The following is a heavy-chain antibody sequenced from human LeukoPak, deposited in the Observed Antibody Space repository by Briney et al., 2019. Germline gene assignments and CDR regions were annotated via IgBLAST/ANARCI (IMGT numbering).Heavy chain of an antibody. D-gene: IGHD3-22*01. CDR3: ARSKHYYDSSGYYRLDY. CDR2: IYPGDSDT. Sequence: PGESLKISCKGSGYSFTSYWIGWVRQMPGKGLEWMGIIYPGDSDTRYSPSFQGQVTISADKSISTAYLQWSSLKASDTAMYYCARSKHYYDSSGYYRLDYWGQGTPVTVSS. V-gene: IGHV5-51*01. CDR1: GYSFTSYW. J-gene: IGHJ4*02.